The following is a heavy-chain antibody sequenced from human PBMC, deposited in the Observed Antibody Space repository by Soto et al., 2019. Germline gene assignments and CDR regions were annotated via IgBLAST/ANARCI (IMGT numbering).Heavy chain of an antibody. D-gene: IGHD3-10*01. Sequence: PGGSLRLSCAASGFPFINFAMSWVRQSPGKGLEWVSAISGTGSRTWYADSVRGRFTISRDNAKNSLYLQMNSLRAEDTAVYYCARYGMVRGVIILPYYYYGMDVWGQGTTVTVSS. CDR2: ISGTGSRT. CDR3: ARYGMVRGVIILPYYYYGMDV. V-gene: IGHV3-23*01. J-gene: IGHJ6*02. CDR1: GFPFINFA.